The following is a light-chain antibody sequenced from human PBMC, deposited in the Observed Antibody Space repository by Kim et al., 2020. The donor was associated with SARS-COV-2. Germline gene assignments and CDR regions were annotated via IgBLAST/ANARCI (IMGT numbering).Light chain of an antibody. CDR3: QQRSNWPPAT. Sequence: PGERSTLSCRASQSVSSYLAWYQQKPGQAPRLLIYDASNRATGIPARFSGSGSGTDFTLTISSLEPEDFAVYYCQQRSNWPPATFGQGTRLEIK. CDR1: QSVSSY. V-gene: IGKV3-11*01. CDR2: DAS. J-gene: IGKJ5*01.